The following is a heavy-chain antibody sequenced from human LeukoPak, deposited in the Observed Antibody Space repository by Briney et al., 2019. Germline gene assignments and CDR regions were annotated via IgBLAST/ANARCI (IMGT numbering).Heavy chain of an antibody. CDR1: GYSISSGYY. J-gene: IGHJ4*02. V-gene: IGHV4-38-2*02. CDR2: IYHSGST. Sequence: SETLSLTCTVSGYSISSGYYWGWIRQPPGKGLEWIGSIYHSGSTYYNPSLKSRVTISVDTSMNQFSLKLSSVTAADTAVYYCARDLYVWGSYRSLDYWGQGTLVTVSS. CDR3: ARDLYVWGSYRSLDY. D-gene: IGHD3-16*02.